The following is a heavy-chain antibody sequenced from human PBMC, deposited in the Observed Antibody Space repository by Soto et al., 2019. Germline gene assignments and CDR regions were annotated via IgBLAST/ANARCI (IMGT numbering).Heavy chain of an antibody. CDR1: GFSLSTSGVS. D-gene: IGHD3-10*01. J-gene: IGHJ4*02. V-gene: IGHV2-5*02. CDR2: VYWDNDR. Sequence: QITLKESGPTLVKPTQTLTLTCTFSGFSLSTSGVSVGWIRQPPGKALECLALVYWDNDRRYSPSLKSRLTTTQDNSKHQVVLTLTNMDPVDTATYYWAHRRDQGSGTWDYWGQGTLVTVSS. CDR3: AHRRDQGSGTWDY.